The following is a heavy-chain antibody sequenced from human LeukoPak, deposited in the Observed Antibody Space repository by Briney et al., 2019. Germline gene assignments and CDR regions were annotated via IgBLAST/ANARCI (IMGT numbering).Heavy chain of an antibody. D-gene: IGHD4-17*01. J-gene: IGHJ4*02. CDR1: GFTFSRYA. CDR2: ISHDGSNK. CDR3: ARDRAMTTVTTGLGWGIDY. V-gene: IGHV3-30*04. Sequence: GRSLRLSCAASGFTFSRYAMHWVRQAPGKGLEWVAVISHDGSNKYYAYSVKGRVTISRDNSKNTLYLQMNSLRAEDTAVYYCARDRAMTTVTTGLGWGIDYWGQGTLVSVSS.